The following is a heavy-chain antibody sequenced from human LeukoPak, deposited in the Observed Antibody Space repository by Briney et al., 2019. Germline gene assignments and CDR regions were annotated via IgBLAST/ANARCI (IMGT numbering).Heavy chain of an antibody. J-gene: IGHJ4*02. V-gene: IGHV4-30-4*01. CDR1: GGSIRSGGYY. D-gene: IGHD3-16*01. Sequence: PSETLFLPCTVSGGSIRSGGYYRSWLRPPPGKGLEWRGYIYYSGSTYYNPSLKSRVTISVDTSKNHVSLKLSSVTAADAAVYYCARIRYYVADFDYWGQGTLVTVSS. CDR3: ARIRYYVADFDY. CDR2: IYYSGST.